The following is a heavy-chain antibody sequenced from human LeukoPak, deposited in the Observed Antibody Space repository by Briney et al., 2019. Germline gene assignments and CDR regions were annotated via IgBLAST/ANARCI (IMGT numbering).Heavy chain of an antibody. J-gene: IGHJ4*02. CDR1: GFTFSSYA. CDR2: ISGSGGST. CDR3: AKDRSPYSSSWYPFDY. D-gene: IGHD6-13*01. V-gene: IGHV3-23*01. Sequence: GGSLRLSCAASGFTFSSYAMSWVRQAPGKGLEWVSAISGSGGSTYYADSVKGRFTISRDNSKNTLYLQMNSLRAEDTAVYYCAKDRSPYSSSWYPFDYWGQGTLVTVSS.